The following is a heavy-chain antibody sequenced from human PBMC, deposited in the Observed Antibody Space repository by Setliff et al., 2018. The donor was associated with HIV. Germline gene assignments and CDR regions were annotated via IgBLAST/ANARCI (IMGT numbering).Heavy chain of an antibody. V-gene: IGHV4-59*01. CDR3: ARGPRGSPAY. D-gene: IGHD3-16*01. J-gene: IGHJ4*02. CDR2: IYYTGNT. CDR1: GGAIRNDY. Sequence: SETLSLTCAVFGGAIRNDYWSWIRQPPGKGLEWIGYIYYTGNTAYHPSFKSRVSISIATSKKQFSLDLTSVTAADTAVYYCARGPRGSPAYWGPGTLVTVS.